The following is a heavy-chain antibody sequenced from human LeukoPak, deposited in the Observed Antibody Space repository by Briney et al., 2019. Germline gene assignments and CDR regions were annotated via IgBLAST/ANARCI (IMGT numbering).Heavy chain of an antibody. D-gene: IGHD3-22*01. CDR3: AKVRLYYYDSSGYYNPYYFDY. Sequence: GGSLRLSCAASGFTFSSHAMSWVRQAPGKGLEWVSAISGSGGSTYYADSVKGRFTISRDNSKNTLYLQMNSLRAEDTAVYYCAKVRLYYYDSSGYYNPYYFDYWGQGTLVTVSS. V-gene: IGHV3-23*01. J-gene: IGHJ4*02. CDR1: GFTFSSHA. CDR2: ISGSGGST.